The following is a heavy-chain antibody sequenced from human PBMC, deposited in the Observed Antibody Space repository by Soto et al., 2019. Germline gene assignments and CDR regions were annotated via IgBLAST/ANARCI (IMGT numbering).Heavy chain of an antibody. D-gene: IGHD1-26*01. CDR2: INSDGSST. V-gene: IGHV3-74*01. J-gene: IGHJ3*02. CDR3: ARARGSYSLLWAFDI. CDR1: GFTFSSYW. Sequence: EVQLVESGGGLVQPGGSLRLSCAASGFTFSSYWMHWVRQAPGKGLVWVSRINSDGSSTSYADSVKGRFTISRDNAKNTLYLQMNSLRAEDTAVYYCARARGSYSLLWAFDIWGQGTMVTVSS.